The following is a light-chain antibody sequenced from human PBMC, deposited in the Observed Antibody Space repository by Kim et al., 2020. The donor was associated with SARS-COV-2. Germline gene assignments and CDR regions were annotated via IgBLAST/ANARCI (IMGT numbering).Light chain of an antibody. Sequence: GNAVSLPRPRRRGSLAHIYVQAYQMRPGSAPTTIVSVDNQSRSGVPDRFSGSVDSSSKSATLTISGLRAEDEADYFCQSYDTNNWVFGGGTQLTVL. CDR2: VDN. V-gene: IGLV6-57*03. CDR1: RGSLAHIY. CDR3: QSYDTNNWV. J-gene: IGLJ3*02.